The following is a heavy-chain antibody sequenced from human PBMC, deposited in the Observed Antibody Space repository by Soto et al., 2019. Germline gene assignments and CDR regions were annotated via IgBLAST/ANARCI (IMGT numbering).Heavy chain of an antibody. CDR1: GLTFSNYA. J-gene: IGHJ4*02. CDR3: ATRNYYDNRGYYKYYFDF. Sequence: VQLLESGGGLIQRGGSLRLSCAASGLTFSNYAMSWVRQAPGKGLEWVSGITGSGTTTYYADSVKGRFTISRDNFRNTLSLQMNSLRAEDTAVYYCATRNYYDNRGYYKYYFDFWGQGSLVTVSS. CDR2: ITGSGTTT. D-gene: IGHD3-22*01. V-gene: IGHV3-23*01.